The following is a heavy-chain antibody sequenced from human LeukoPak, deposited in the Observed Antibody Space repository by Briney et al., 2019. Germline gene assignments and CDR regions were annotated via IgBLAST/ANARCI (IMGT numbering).Heavy chain of an antibody. CDR3: AKDNYYDSSGGAFDI. Sequence: GGSLRLSCAASGFTFDDYAMHWVRQAPGKGLEWVSGISWNSGSIDYADSVKGRFTISRDNAKNSLYLQMNSLRAEDMALYYCAKDNYYDSSGGAFDIWGQGTMVTVSS. J-gene: IGHJ3*02. D-gene: IGHD3-22*01. CDR2: ISWNSGSI. CDR1: GFTFDDYA. V-gene: IGHV3-9*03.